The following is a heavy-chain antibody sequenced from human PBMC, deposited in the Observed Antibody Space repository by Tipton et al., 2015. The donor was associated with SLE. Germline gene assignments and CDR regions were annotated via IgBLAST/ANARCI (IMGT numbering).Heavy chain of an antibody. V-gene: IGHV3-23*03. CDR3: ARISYGDYPDD. Sequence: GSLRLSCAASGFTFIRYAMSWVRQAPGKGLEWVALTYANDNTYYGHSVKGRFTISRDNSKNTLYLQMNSLRPDDTAVYYCARISYGDYPDDWGQGTLVTVST. J-gene: IGHJ4*02. D-gene: IGHD4-17*01. CDR2: TYANDNT. CDR1: GFTFIRYA.